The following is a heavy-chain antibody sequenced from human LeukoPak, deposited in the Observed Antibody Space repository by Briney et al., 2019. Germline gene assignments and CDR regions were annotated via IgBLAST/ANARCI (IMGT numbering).Heavy chain of an antibody. J-gene: IGHJ4*02. CDR1: GFTFSSYW. CDR2: ISTDGSST. CDR3: AKVIAGILSGYCAY. Sequence: GGSLRLSCAASGFTFSSYWMHWVRQAPGKGLVWVSRISTDGSSTTYADSVKGRFTISRDNAKNTLYLQMNSLRAEDTAVYYCAKVIAGILSGYCAYWGQGTLVTVSS. D-gene: IGHD3-9*01. V-gene: IGHV3-74*01.